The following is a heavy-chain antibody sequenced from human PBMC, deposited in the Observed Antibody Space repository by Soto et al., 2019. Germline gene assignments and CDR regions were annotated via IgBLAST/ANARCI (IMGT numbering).Heavy chain of an antibody. CDR2: INYRGSS. J-gene: IGHJ6*02. CDR1: GGSFTGYY. Sequence: QVQLQQWGAGLLKPSENLSLPCAVYGGSFTGYYWTWIRQTPGKGLEWIGEINYRGSSYYNPSLESRISMAVDTSKNQFSLKLRSVTAADTAVYFCVRGQPHRITIFEVVIRSYDYGMDVWGQGITVTVSS. V-gene: IGHV4-34*01. D-gene: IGHD3-3*02. CDR3: VRGQPHRITIFEVVIRSYDYGMDV.